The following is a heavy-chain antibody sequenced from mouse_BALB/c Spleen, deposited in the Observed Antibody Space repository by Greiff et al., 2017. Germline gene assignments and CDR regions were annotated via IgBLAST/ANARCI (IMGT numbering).Heavy chain of an antibody. CDR2: ISSGGSYT. V-gene: IGHV5-6-4*01. D-gene: IGHD2-4*01. CDR3: TSMITTSRYFDY. Sequence: EVHLVESGGGLVKPGGSLKLSCAASGFTFSSYTMSWVRQTPEKRLEWVATISSGGSYTYYPDSVKGRFTISRDNAKNTLYLQMSSLKSEDTAMYYCTSMITTSRYFDYWGQGTTLTVSS. J-gene: IGHJ2*01. CDR1: GFTFSSYT.